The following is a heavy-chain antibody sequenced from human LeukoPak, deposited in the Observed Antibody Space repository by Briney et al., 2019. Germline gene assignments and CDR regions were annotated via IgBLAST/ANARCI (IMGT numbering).Heavy chain of an antibody. D-gene: IGHD2-15*01. CDR1: GGTFSGYA. J-gene: IGHJ6*03. CDR3: ARVGLAYYYYYMDV. CDR2: INPNSGGT. V-gene: IGHV1-2*02. Sequence: ASVKVSCKASGGTFSGYAISWVRQAPGQGLEWMGWINPNSGGTNYAQKFQGRVTMTRDTSISTAYMELSRLRSDDTAVYYCARVGLAYYYYYMDVWGKGTTVTVSS.